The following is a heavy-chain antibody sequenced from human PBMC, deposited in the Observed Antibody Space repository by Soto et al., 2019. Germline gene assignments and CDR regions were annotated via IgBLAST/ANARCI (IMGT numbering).Heavy chain of an antibody. Sequence: PSETLSLTCTVSGGSISSGGYYWSWIRQHPGKGLEWIGYIYYSGSTYYNPSLKSRITISVDTSKNQFSLKLSSVTAADTAVYYCARSSPVVTDPWGQGTLVTVSS. V-gene: IGHV4-31*03. CDR3: ARSSPVVTDP. CDR2: IYYSGST. J-gene: IGHJ5*02. D-gene: IGHD2-21*02. CDR1: GGSISSGGYY.